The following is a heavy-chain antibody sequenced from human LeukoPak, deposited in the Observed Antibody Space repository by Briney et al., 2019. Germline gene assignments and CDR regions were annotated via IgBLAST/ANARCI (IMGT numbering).Heavy chain of an antibody. Sequence: GGSLRLSCAASGFTFSSYEMNWVRQAPGKGLEWVSYISSSGSTIYYADSVKGRFTISRDNAKNSLYLQMNSLRAEDTAVYYCAREPGGVQIWLPDYFDYWGQGTLVTVSS. J-gene: IGHJ4*02. D-gene: IGHD5-18*01. CDR2: ISSSGSTI. CDR1: GFTFSSYE. V-gene: IGHV3-48*03. CDR3: AREPGGVQIWLPDYFDY.